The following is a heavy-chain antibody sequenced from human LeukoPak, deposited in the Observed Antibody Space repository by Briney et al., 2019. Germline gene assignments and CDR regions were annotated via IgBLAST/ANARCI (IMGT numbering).Heavy chain of an antibody. CDR2: INPSGGST. CDR3: ARGYYYESSAYYSPFDY. D-gene: IGHD3-22*01. CDR1: GYTFSSYG. J-gene: IGHJ4*02. Sequence: ASVKVSCKASGYTFSSYGIIWVRQAPGQGLEWMGLINPSGGSTSYAQKFQGRVTMTRETSTSIVYMELSSLRSEDTAVYFCARGYYYESSAYYSPFDYWGQGALVTVSS. V-gene: IGHV1-46*01.